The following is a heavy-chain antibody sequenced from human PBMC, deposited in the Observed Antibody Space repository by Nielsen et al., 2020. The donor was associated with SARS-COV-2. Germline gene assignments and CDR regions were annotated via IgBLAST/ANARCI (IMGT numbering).Heavy chain of an antibody. J-gene: IGHJ3*01. D-gene: IGHD3-10*01. CDR2: IKPDGSEK. CDR3: ARDSARAYDV. CDR1: GFTFSSLW. V-gene: IGHV3-7*01. Sequence: GGPLRLSCAASGFTFSSLWMGWVRQVPGKGLEWVADIKPDGSEKFYVDSVSGRFIISRDNAKNSMSLQMNSLRVEDTGVYYCARDSARAYDVWGQGTAVTVSS.